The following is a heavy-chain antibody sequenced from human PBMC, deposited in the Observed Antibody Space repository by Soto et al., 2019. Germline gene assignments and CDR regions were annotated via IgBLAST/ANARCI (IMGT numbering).Heavy chain of an antibody. D-gene: IGHD2-15*01. CDR1: NDSLSSHF. J-gene: IGHJ4*02. V-gene: IGHV1-46*01. Sequence: ASVKVSCKASNDSLSSHFIHWVRQAPGEGLEWMGIINPGPTSASYSKEFQGRLTLTSDMPSRTVYMQLSNLRSDATAVYYCAGASSRVSSVVAAYWGQGTLVTVSS. CDR3: AGASSRVSSVVAAY. CDR2: INPGPTSA.